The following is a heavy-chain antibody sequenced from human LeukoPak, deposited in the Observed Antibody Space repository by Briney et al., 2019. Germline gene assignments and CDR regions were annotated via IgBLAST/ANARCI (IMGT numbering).Heavy chain of an antibody. CDR3: ARGIDSSGYYPYWFDP. V-gene: IGHV6-1*01. Sequence: SQTLSLTCAISGDSVSSNSAAWNWIRQSPSRGLEWLERTYYRSKWYNDYAVSVKSRITINPDTSKNQFSLQLNSVTPEDTAVYYCARGIDSSGYYPYWFDPWGQGTLVTVSS. D-gene: IGHD3-22*01. CDR1: GDSVSSNSAA. CDR2: TYYRSKWYN. J-gene: IGHJ5*02.